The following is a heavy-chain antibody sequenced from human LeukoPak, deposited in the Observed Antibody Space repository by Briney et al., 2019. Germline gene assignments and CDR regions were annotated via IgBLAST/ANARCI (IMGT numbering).Heavy chain of an antibody. CDR3: ARGVVTLIRGVVIGRPTWYCDL. CDR1: GGSIGSYY. Sequence: SETLSLTCSVSGGSIGSYYWTWIRQPAGKGLEWIGRIYSSGSTNYNPSLKSRVTMSVDTSKNEFSLKLSSVTAADTAMYYCARGVVTLIRGVVIGRPTWYCDLWARGTLVTVSS. V-gene: IGHV4-4*07. J-gene: IGHJ2*01. D-gene: IGHD3-10*01. CDR2: IYSSGST.